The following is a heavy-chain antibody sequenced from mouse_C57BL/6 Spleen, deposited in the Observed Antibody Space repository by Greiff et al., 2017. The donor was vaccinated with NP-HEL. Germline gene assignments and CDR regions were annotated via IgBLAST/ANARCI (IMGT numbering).Heavy chain of an antibody. CDR2: IDPSDSYT. CDR1: GYTFTSYW. J-gene: IGHJ4*01. V-gene: IGHV1-50*01. D-gene: IGHD3-2*02. Sequence: VQLQQPGAELVKPGASVKLSCKASGYTFTSYWMQWVKQRPGQGLEWIGEIDPSDSYTNYNQKFKGKATLTVDTSSSTAYMQLSSLTSEDSAVYYCARKQDSSGYPYYAMDYWGQGTSVTVSS. CDR3: ARKQDSSGYPYYAMDY.